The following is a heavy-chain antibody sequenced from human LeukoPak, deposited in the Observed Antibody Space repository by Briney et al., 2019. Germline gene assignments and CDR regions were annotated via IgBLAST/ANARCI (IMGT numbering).Heavy chain of an antibody. Sequence: SETLSLTCTVSGGSISSSSYYWGWIRQPPGKGLEWIGSIYYSGSTYYNPSLKSRVTISVDTSKNQFSLKLSSVTAADTAVYYCARVKVVTKAPFDPWGQGTLVTVSS. CDR3: ARVKVVTKAPFDP. D-gene: IGHD3-22*01. J-gene: IGHJ5*02. CDR2: IYYSGST. V-gene: IGHV4-39*07. CDR1: GGSISSSSYY.